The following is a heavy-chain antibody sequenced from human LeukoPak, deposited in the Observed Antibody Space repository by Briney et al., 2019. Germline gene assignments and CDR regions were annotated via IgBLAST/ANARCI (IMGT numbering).Heavy chain of an antibody. CDR2: ITGAGDTT. Sequence: GGSLRLSCAASGFTFSSYSMSWVRQDPGRGLEWVSSITGAGDTTYYPESVKGRFIISRDNSKNTLYLQMNSLRVEDTALYFCVRDRNYYEALQRSYWGQGTLVTVSS. D-gene: IGHD3-3*01. CDR1: GFTFSSYS. V-gene: IGHV3-23*01. J-gene: IGHJ4*02. CDR3: VRDRNYYEALQRSY.